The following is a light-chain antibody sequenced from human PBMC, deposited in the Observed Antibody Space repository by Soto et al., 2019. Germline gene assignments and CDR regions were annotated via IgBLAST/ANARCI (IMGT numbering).Light chain of an antibody. Sequence: EIVMTQSPATLSVSPGERATLSCRASQSVSSNLAWYQQKPGQAPRLLIYGASTRATGIPARFSGSGSGTEFTLTISSLQSEDFAVYYCQQYNNWPPYTFGKGTKREI. CDR1: QSVSSN. J-gene: IGKJ2*01. CDR2: GAS. V-gene: IGKV3-15*01. CDR3: QQYNNWPPYT.